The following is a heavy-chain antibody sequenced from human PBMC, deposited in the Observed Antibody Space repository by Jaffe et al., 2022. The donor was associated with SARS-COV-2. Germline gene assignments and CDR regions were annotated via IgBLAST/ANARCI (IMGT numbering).Heavy chain of an antibody. Sequence: EVQLLESGGGLVQPGGSLRLSCAASGFTFSNYAMTWVRQAPGEGLEWLSAISGSGGSTYYADSVKGRFTISRDNSKNTLYLQMNSLRAEDTAVYYCAKGPYCSGGSCYSDGEFDYWGQGTLVTVSS. D-gene: IGHD2-15*01. CDR2: ISGSGGST. CDR3: AKGPYCSGGSCYSDGEFDY. J-gene: IGHJ4*02. V-gene: IGHV3-23*01. CDR1: GFTFSNYA.